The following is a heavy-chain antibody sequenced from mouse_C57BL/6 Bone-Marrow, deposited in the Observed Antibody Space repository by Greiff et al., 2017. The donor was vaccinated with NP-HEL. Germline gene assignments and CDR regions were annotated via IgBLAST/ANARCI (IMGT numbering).Heavy chain of an antibody. Sequence: EVQLQQSGAELVRPGASVKLSCTASGFNIKDDYMHWVKQRPEQGLEWIGWIDPENGDTEYASKFQGKATITADTSTNTASLQLSSLTSEDTAVYYCADGPSDYWGQGTTLTVSS. J-gene: IGHJ2*01. CDR2: IDPENGDT. CDR3: ADGPSDY. CDR1: GFNIKDDY. V-gene: IGHV14-4*01. D-gene: IGHD2-3*01.